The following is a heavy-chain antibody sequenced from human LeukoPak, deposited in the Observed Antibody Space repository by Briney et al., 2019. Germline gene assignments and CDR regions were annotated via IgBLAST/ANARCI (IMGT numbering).Heavy chain of an antibody. J-gene: IGHJ4*02. CDR2: ISAYNANT. V-gene: IGHV1-18*01. Sequence: ASVKVSCKASGYTFTNYGITWVRQAPGQGLEWMGWISAYNANTNYAQKLQGRVTMTTDTSTSTAYMELSSLRSDGTAVYFCARDYYSGSYYGDYWGQGTPVTVSS. CDR1: GYTFTNYG. CDR3: ARDYYSGSYYGDY. D-gene: IGHD1-26*01.